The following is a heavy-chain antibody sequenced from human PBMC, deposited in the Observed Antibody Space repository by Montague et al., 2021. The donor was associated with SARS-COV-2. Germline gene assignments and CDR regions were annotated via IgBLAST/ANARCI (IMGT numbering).Heavy chain of an antibody. CDR2: TNDSGRT. CDR3: ARGYCSGSGCYYYYGMDV. D-gene: IGHD2-15*01. Sequence: SETLSLTCAVYGGSFSGYYWSWIRQPPGRGLEWIGETNDSGRTNXNPXRKCRVTISVDTSKNQFSLRLSSVTAAETAVYYCARGYCSGSGCYYYYGMDVWGQGTTVTVSS. V-gene: IGHV4-34*01. CDR1: GGSFSGYY. J-gene: IGHJ6*02.